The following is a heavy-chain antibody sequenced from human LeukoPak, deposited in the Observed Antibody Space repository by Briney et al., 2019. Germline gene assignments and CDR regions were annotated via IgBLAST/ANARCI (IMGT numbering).Heavy chain of an antibody. V-gene: IGHV3-23*01. Sequence: PGGSLRLSCAASGFTFSNNAMSWVRQAPGKGLEWVSAISGSGGSTYYADSVKGRFTISRDNSKNTLYLQMNSLRAEDTAVYYCAKESYDILTGSHFGYWGQGTLVTVSS. CDR1: GFTFSNNA. CDR2: ISGSGGST. J-gene: IGHJ4*02. CDR3: AKESYDILTGSHFGY. D-gene: IGHD3-9*01.